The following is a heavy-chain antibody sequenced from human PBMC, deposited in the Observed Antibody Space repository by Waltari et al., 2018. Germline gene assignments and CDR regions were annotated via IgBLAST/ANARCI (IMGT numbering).Heavy chain of an antibody. CDR2: IYSGGGT. V-gene: IGHV3-53*01. J-gene: IGHJ3*02. CDR1: GFTVSNNY. D-gene: IGHD5-12*01. CDR3: GNIGAFDI. Sequence: EVPLVESGGGLIQPWGSLRISCAASGFTVSNNYITWVRQAPGKGLEWVSVIYSGGGTYYADSVRGRFTISRDKVKNTVYLQMNSLRAEDTAVYYCGNIGAFDIWGQGTMVTVSS.